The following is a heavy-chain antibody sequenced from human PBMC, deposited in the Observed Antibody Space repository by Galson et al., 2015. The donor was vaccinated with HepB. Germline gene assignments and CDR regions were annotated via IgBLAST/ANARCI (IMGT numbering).Heavy chain of an antibody. D-gene: IGHD2-21*01. CDR2: IRHKGYGGTA. J-gene: IGHJ4*02. CDR1: GFTFGDYA. V-gene: IGHV3-49*03. CDR3: TRESGGDSDY. Sequence: SLRLSCATSGFTFGDYAMSWFRQAPGKGLEWVGFIRHKGYGGTADYAASGKARFSISRDDSASIAYLQMDSLKTDDTAVYYCTRESGGDSDYWGQGTLVTVSS.